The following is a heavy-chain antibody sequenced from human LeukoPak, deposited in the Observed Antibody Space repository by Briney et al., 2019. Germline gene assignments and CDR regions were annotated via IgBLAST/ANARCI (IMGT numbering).Heavy chain of an antibody. V-gene: IGHV3-7*01. J-gene: IGHJ4*02. Sequence: PGGSLRLSCAASGFTFSSYWMSWVRQAPGKGLEWVANIKQDGSEKYYVDSVKGRFTISRDNTKNSLYLRMNSLRVEDTAVYYCARDDTVTTRVGFIDWGQGTLVTVSS. CDR3: ARDDTVTTRVGFID. D-gene: IGHD4-17*01. CDR2: IKQDGSEK. CDR1: GFTFSSYW.